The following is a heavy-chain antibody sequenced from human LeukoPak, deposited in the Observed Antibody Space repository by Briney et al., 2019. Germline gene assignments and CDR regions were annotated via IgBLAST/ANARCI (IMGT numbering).Heavy chain of an antibody. Sequence: GSVKVSCKASGYTFNSYDISWVRQAPGQGLEWMAWISTYNGNTNYALKVQGRATMTTDTSTSTAYMELRSLRSDDTAVYYCARVLRYDFWSAYYFDYWGQGTLVTVSS. D-gene: IGHD3-3*01. J-gene: IGHJ4*02. CDR2: ISTYNGNT. V-gene: IGHV1-18*01. CDR1: GYTFNSYD. CDR3: ARVLRYDFWSAYYFDY.